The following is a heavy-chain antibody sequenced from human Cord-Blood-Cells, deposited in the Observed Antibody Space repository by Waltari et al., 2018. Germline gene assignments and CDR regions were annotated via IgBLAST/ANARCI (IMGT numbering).Heavy chain of an antibody. J-gene: IGHJ5*02. CDR1: GYSISRGYS. V-gene: IGHV4-38-2*02. Sequence: QVQLQESGPGLVKPSETLSLTCTVSGYSISRGYSWGWIPQPAGQGLEWIGSIYHSGSTYYNPSLKSRVTISVDTSKNQFSLKLSSVTAADTAVYYCARERDGYCSSTSCNWFDPWGQGTLVTVSS. CDR3: ARERDGYCSSTSCNWFDP. D-gene: IGHD2-2*03. CDR2: IYHSGST.